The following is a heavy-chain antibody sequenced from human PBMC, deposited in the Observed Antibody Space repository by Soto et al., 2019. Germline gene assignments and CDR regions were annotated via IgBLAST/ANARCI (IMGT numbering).Heavy chain of an antibody. CDR1: GGTFSSYA. CDR3: ARDDSASPRCGDFYYYYGMDV. J-gene: IGHJ6*02. V-gene: IGHV1-69*13. Sequence: ASVKVSCKASGGTFSSYAISWVRQAPGQGLEWMGGIIPICGTANYAQKFQGSVTITGDESTSKDYMELRSLKSADTAVYYCARDDSASPRCGDFYYYYGMDVWGQGTTVTVSS. D-gene: IGHD4-17*01. CDR2: IIPICGTA.